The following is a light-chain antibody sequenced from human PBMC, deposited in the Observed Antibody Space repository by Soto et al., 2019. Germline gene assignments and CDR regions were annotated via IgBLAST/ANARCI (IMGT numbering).Light chain of an antibody. Sequence: QSALTQPASVSGSPGQSITISCTGTSSDVGGYNYVSWYQQHPGKAPKLVLYDVSNRPSVVSNRFSGSKSGNTASLTISGLQAEDEADYYCSSNTSSITLIFGGGTKLTVL. CDR3: SSNTSSITLI. CDR1: SSDVGGYNY. V-gene: IGLV2-14*01. J-gene: IGLJ2*01. CDR2: DVS.